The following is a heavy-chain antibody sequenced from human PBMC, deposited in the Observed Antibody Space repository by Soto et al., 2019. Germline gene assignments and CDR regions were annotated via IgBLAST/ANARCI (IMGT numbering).Heavy chain of an antibody. CDR3: ARGSVDYYDSSGYYFGY. V-gene: IGHV1-3*01. D-gene: IGHD3-22*01. J-gene: IGHJ4*02. CDR2: INAGNGNT. Sequence: ASVKVSCKASGYTFTLYAMHWVRQAPGQRLEWMGWINAGNGNTKYSQKFQGRVTITRDTSASTAYMELSSLRSEDTAVYYCARGSVDYYDSSGYYFGYWRQGTLVTVYS. CDR1: GYTFTLYA.